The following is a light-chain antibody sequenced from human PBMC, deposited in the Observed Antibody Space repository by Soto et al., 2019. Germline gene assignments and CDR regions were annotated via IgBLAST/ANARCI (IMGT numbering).Light chain of an antibody. CDR3: LQRSNWPLT. CDR2: DAS. CDR1: QSVGSF. V-gene: IGKV3-11*01. Sequence: DIVLTQSPATLSLSPGERATLSCRASQSVGSFLAWYQQKPGQAPGLLIYDASNRATGIPARFSGSGSGTDFTLTTSSLEPEDFSVYYCLQRSNWPLTFGGGTKVEIK. J-gene: IGKJ4*01.